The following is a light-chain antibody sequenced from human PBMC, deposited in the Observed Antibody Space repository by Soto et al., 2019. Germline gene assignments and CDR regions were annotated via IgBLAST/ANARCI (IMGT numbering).Light chain of an antibody. CDR1: QSISSY. CDR3: QQRSNWPPIT. CDR2: GAS. Sequence: EIVLTQSPATLSLSPGERATLSCRASQSISSYLAWYQQKPGQAPRLLIYGASTRATGIPARFSGSGSGTDFTLTISSLEPEDFAVYYCQQRSNWPPITFGQGTRLEIK. J-gene: IGKJ5*01. V-gene: IGKV3-11*01.